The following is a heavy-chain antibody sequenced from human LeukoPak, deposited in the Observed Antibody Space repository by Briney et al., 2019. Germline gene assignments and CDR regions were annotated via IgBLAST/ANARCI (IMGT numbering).Heavy chain of an antibody. V-gene: IGHV4-59*01. Sequence: SETLSLTCTVSGGSISSYYWSWIRQPPGKGLEWIGYIYYSGSTNYNPSLKSRVTISVDTSKNQFSLKLSSVTAADTAVYYCARAVVIGWFDPWGQGTLVTDSS. CDR1: GGSISSYY. D-gene: IGHD3-10*01. CDR2: IYYSGST. J-gene: IGHJ5*02. CDR3: ARAVVIGWFDP.